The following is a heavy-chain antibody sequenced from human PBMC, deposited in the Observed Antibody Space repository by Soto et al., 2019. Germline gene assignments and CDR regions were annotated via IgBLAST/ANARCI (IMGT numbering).Heavy chain of an antibody. D-gene: IGHD6-13*01. V-gene: IGHV3-30*18. J-gene: IGHJ4*02. Sequence: QVQLVESGGGVVQPGRSLRLSCAASGSTFSSYGMHWVRQAPGKGLEWVAVISYDGSNKYYADSVKGRFTISRDNSKNTLYLQMSSLRAEDTAVYYCAKYGSIAAAAFDYWGQGTLVTVSS. CDR3: AKYGSIAAAAFDY. CDR2: ISYDGSNK. CDR1: GSTFSSYG.